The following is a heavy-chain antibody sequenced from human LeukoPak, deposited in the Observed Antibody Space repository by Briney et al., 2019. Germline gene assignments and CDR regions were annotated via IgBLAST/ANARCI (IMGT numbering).Heavy chain of an antibody. J-gene: IGHJ4*02. CDR2: ISAYNGNT. CDR3: ARGGPSPIYYDSSGYSYYFDY. V-gene: IGHV1-18*01. D-gene: IGHD3-22*01. Sequence: ASVKVSCKASGYTFTSYGISWVRQAPGQGLEWMGWISAYNGNTNYAQKLQGRVTMTTDTSTSTAYMELRSLRSDDTAVYYCARGGPSPIYYDSSGYSYYFDYWGQGTLVTVSS. CDR1: GYTFTSYG.